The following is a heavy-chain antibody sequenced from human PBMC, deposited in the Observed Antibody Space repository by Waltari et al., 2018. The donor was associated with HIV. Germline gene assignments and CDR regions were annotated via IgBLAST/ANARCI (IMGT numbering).Heavy chain of an antibody. Sequence: EVQLVASGGGLVQPGGSLRLSCAASGFTFGGYSMNWVRQAPGKGLEWVSYISSTSNTIYYADSVKGRFTVSRDNAKNSLSLQMNSLRAEDTAVYFCAKEVVALPHYYYYGLDVWGQGTTVTVSS. CDR1: GFTFGGYS. V-gene: IGHV3-48*04. D-gene: IGHD2-15*01. CDR2: ISSTSNTI. J-gene: IGHJ6*02. CDR3: AKEVVALPHYYYYGLDV.